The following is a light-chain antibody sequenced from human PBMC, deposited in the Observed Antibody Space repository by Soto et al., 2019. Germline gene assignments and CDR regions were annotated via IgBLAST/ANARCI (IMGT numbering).Light chain of an antibody. CDR2: GAT. V-gene: IGKV1-39*01. Sequence: DIQMTQSPSSLSASVGDRVTITCRASQAIGNYLNWYQQKAGIAPNLLIFGATTLQSGVPSRFSGSGYGTHFTLTISSLQPEDFATYYCQQIYSIPITFGQGTRLEIK. J-gene: IGKJ5*01. CDR1: QAIGNY. CDR3: QQIYSIPIT.